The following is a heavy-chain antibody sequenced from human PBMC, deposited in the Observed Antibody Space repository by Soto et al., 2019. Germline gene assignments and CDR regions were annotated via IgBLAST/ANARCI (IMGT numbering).Heavy chain of an antibody. CDR2: ISGSGGST. CDR3: AKGYSSSRNFDY. D-gene: IGHD6-13*01. Sequence: GGSLRLACAASGFTFSSYAMSWVRQAPGKGLEWVSAISGSGGSTYYADSVKGRFTISRDNSKNTLYLQMNSLRAEDTAVYYCAKGYSSSRNFDYWGQGTLVTAPQ. CDR1: GFTFSSYA. J-gene: IGHJ4*02. V-gene: IGHV3-23*01.